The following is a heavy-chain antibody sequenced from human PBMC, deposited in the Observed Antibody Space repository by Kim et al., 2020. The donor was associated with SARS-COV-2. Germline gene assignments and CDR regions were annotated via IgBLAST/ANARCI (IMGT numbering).Heavy chain of an antibody. V-gene: IGHV3-53*04. CDR3: ATIAAAGTGLDP. J-gene: IGHJ5*02. Sequence: YYADSVKGRFTISRHNSKNTLYLQMNSLRAEDTAVYYCATIAAAGTGLDPWGQGTLVTVSS. D-gene: IGHD6-13*01.